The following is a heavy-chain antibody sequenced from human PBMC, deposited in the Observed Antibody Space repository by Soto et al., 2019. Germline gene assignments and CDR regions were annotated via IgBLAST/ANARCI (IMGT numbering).Heavy chain of an antibody. D-gene: IGHD3-16*01. J-gene: IGHJ5*01. CDR1: GFTFSSYS. CDR3: ASGDMITFGGVIAS. V-gene: IGHV3-48*02. CDR2: ISSSGSTI. Sequence: EVQLVESGGGLVQPGGSLRLSCAASGFTFSSYSMNWVRQAPGKGLEWVSYISSSGSTIYYADSVKGRFTISRDNAKNSLYLQMNSLRDEDTAVYYCASGDMITFGGVIASWGQGTLVTVSS.